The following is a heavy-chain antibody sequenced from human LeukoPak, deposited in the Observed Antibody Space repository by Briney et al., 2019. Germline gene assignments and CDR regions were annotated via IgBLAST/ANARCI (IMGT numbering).Heavy chain of an antibody. CDR2: IIPIFGTA. CDR1: GGTFSSYA. Sequence: SVKVSCKASGGTFSSYAISWVRQAPGQGLEWMGGIIPIFGTANYAQKFQGRVTITTDESTSTAYMELSSLRSEDTAVYYCARHYPAGIPHGDYYYYMDVWGKGTTVTVSS. J-gene: IGHJ6*03. CDR3: ARHYPAGIPHGDYYYYMDV. V-gene: IGHV1-69*05. D-gene: IGHD2-2*02.